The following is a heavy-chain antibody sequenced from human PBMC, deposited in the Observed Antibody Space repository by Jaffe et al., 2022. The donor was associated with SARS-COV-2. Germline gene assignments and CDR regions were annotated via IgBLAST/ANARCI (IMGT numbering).Heavy chain of an antibody. Sequence: QLQLQESGPGLVKPSETLSLTCTVSGASFSSSPYSWGWVRQPPGKGLEWIATFHYNGTTYYKSSLQTRVTMSVDTSKSQFSLNLSSVTAADTAVYYCARCGETHDYLLSQFVDCWGPGTLVIVSS. CDR2: FHYNGTT. J-gene: IGHJ4*02. D-gene: IGHD3-9*01. V-gene: IGHV4-39*01. CDR1: GASFSSSPYS. CDR3: ARCGETHDYLLSQFVDC.